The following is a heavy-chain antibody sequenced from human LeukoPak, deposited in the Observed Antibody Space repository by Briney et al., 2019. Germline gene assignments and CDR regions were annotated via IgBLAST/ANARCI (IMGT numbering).Heavy chain of an antibody. CDR1: GYRFTSYW. V-gene: IGHV5-51*01. Sequence: GESLKISCKASGYRFTSYWIGWARQIPGKGLEWLGIIYPGDSDTRYSPPFQGQVTISADKSISTAYLQWSSLKASDTAMYYCAREYNWKGNSGYWGQGTLVTVSS. D-gene: IGHD1-20*01. J-gene: IGHJ4*02. CDR2: IYPGDSDT. CDR3: AREYNWKGNSGY.